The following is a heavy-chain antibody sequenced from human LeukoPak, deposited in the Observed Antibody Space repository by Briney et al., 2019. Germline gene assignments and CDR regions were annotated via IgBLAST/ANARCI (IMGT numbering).Heavy chain of an antibody. CDR3: ARPTIRSNCSGGSCYSDY. V-gene: IGHV1-2*02. CDR2: INPNSGDT. D-gene: IGHD2-15*01. CDR1: GYSFVGYA. Sequence: ASVKVSCKASGYSFVGYAVHWVRQAPGQGLEYMGWINPNSGDTNYAQKFQGRVTITADKSTSTAYMELSSLRSEDTAVYYCARPTIRSNCSGGSCYSDYWGQGTLVTVSS. J-gene: IGHJ4*02.